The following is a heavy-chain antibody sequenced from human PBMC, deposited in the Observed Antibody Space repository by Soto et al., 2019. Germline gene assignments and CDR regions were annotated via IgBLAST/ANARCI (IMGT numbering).Heavy chain of an antibody. Sequence: EVQLVESGGGLVQPGGSLRLSCAASGFTFSSYSMNWVRQAPGKGLEWVSYISSSSSTIYYADSVKGRFTISRDNAKNSLYLQMNSLRDEDTAVYYCARDRDDILTGCFDYWGQGTLVTVSS. CDR3: ARDRDDILTGCFDY. J-gene: IGHJ4*02. V-gene: IGHV3-48*02. D-gene: IGHD3-9*01. CDR2: ISSSSSTI. CDR1: GFTFSSYS.